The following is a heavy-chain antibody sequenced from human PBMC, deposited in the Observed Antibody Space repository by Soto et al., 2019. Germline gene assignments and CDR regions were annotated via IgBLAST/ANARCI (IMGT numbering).Heavy chain of an antibody. CDR3: ARDALSRDSI. CDR2: ISYSGST. Sequence: QVQLQESGPGLVKPSQTLSLTCTVSGGSISSGGYYWSWIRQHPGKGLEWIGYISYSGSTYYNPALESRGTISVDTSKNQFSLKLSSVTAADTAVYYCARDALSRDSIWGQGTLVTVSS. CDR1: GGSISSGGYY. D-gene: IGHD3-22*01. V-gene: IGHV4-31*03. J-gene: IGHJ4*02.